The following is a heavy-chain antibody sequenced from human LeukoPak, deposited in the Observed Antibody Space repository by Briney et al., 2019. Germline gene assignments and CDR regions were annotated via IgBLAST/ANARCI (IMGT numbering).Heavy chain of an antibody. Sequence: SETLSLTCTVSGGSISSSSYYWGWIRQPPGKGLEWIGSIYYSGSTYYNPSLKSRVTISVDTSKNQFSLKLSSVTAADTAVYYCARRKRQQPDLRAFDIWGQGTMVTVSS. V-gene: IGHV4-39*01. CDR3: ARRKRQQPDLRAFDI. CDR1: GGSISSSSYY. D-gene: IGHD6-13*01. J-gene: IGHJ3*02. CDR2: IYYSGST.